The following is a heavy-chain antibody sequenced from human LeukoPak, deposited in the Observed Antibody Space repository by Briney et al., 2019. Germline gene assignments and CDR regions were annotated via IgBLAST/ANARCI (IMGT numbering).Heavy chain of an antibody. CDR1: GFTFSTNA. V-gene: IGHV3-64D*09. CDR3: VRDRDWSFDY. D-gene: IGHD3-9*01. CDR2: INFNGVDT. Sequence: GGSLRLSCVASGFTFSTNAMSWVRQAPGTGLEYVSGINFNGVDTYYADSVKGRFTISRDNSKNKLYLQMSSLRPDDTAVYYCVRDRDWSFDYWGQGTLVTVSS. J-gene: IGHJ4*02.